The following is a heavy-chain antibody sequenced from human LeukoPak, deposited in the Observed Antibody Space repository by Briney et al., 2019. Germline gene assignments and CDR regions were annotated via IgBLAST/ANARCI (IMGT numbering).Heavy chain of an antibody. V-gene: IGHV4-38-2*01. CDR3: ARHDHNYGRNWFDP. D-gene: IGHD4-11*01. CDR1: GCSISSGYY. J-gene: IGHJ5*02. Sequence: PSETLSLTCAVSGCSISSGYYWGWIRQPPGKVLEWIGSIYHSGSTYYNPSLKSRVTISVDTSKNQFSLKLSSVTAADTAVYYCARHDHNYGRNWFDPWGQGNLVTVSS. CDR2: IYHSGST.